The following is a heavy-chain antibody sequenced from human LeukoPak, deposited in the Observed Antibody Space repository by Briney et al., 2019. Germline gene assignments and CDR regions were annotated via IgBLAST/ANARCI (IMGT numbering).Heavy chain of an antibody. D-gene: IGHD2-15*01. CDR3: ARAIHPSIVVVVAATAVDY. V-gene: IGHV1-2*02. J-gene: IGHJ4*02. CDR1: GYTFTVYY. Sequence: SASVKVSCKASGYTFTVYYMRWVRQAPRQGLEWMGWINPNSGGTNYAQKFQGRVTMTRDTSISTAYMELSRLRSDDTAVYYCARAIHPSIVVVVAATAVDYWGQGTLVAVSS. CDR2: INPNSGGT.